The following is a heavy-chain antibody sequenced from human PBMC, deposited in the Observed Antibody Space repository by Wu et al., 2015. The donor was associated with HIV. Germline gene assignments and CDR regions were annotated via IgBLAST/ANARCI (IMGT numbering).Heavy chain of an antibody. CDR3: ARDTTYGSGSYYNFVYRCFDY. Sequence: QVQLVQSGAEVKKPGASVKVSCKASGYTFTSYGISWVRQAPGQGLEWMGWISAYNGNTNYAQKLQGRVTMTTDTSTSTAYMELRSLRSDDTAVYYCARDTTYGSGSYYNFVYRCFDYWGQGTLVTVSS. CDR1: GYTFTSYG. V-gene: IGHV1-18*01. J-gene: IGHJ4*02. CDR2: ISAYNGNT. D-gene: IGHD3-10*01.